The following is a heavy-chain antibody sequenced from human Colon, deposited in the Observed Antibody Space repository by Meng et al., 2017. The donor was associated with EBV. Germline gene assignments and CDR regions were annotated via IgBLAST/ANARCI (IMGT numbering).Heavy chain of an antibody. CDR3: ARGDSSSWYPYYFDF. J-gene: IGHJ4*02. V-gene: IGHV3-33*01. Sequence: QVHLVESXXGXVQPGXXLXXXXXXSGFTFSNYGMHWVRQAPGKGLEWVAVIWYDGSHKYYADCVKGRFTISRDNSKNTVYLQMNSLTAEDTAVYNCARGDSSSWYPYYFDFWGQGTLVTVSS. CDR1: GFTFSNYG. CDR2: IWYDGSHK. D-gene: IGHD6-13*01.